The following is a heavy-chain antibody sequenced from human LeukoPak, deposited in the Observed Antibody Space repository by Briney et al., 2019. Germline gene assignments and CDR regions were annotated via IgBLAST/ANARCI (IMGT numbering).Heavy chain of an antibody. CDR3: ARGGVTGTYADYYYYYLDV. CDR2: MSPNSGHT. Sequence: ASVKVSCKTSGYTFSRYDINWVRQATGQRPEGMGWMSPNSGHTGYAPKFQGRVTFSRNTSVSTVYMELDILRSEDTAVYFCARGGVTGTYADYYYYYLDVWGKGTTVTVSS. J-gene: IGHJ6*03. V-gene: IGHV1-8*03. D-gene: IGHD1-7*01. CDR1: GYTFSRYD.